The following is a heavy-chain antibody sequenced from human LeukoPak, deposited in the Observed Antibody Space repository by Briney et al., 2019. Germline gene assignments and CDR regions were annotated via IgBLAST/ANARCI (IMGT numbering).Heavy chain of an antibody. V-gene: IGHV4-59*01. CDR2: IYYSGST. CDR3: ARAGRSIAAAAWYFDY. D-gene: IGHD6-13*01. J-gene: IGHJ4*02. Sequence: SETLSLTCTVSGGSISSYYWSWIRQPPGKGLEWIGYIYYSGSTNYNPSLKSRVTISADTSKNQFSLKLSSVTAADTAVYYCARAGRSIAAAAWYFDYWGQGTLVTVSS. CDR1: GGSISSYY.